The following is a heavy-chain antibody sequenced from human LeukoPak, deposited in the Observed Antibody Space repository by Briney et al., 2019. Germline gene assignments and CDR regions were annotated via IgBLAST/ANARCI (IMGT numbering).Heavy chain of an antibody. J-gene: IGHJ5*02. D-gene: IGHD2-8*01. CDR1: GYTFTSYD. CDR2: MNPNSGNT. CDR3: ARGVPPNGWFDP. V-gene: IGHV1-8*01. Sequence: ASVKVSCKASGYTFTSYDINWVRQATGQGLEWMGWMNPNSGNTGYAQKFQGRVTMTRNTSISTAYMELSSLRSEDTAVYYCARGVPPNGWFDPWGQGTLVTVSS.